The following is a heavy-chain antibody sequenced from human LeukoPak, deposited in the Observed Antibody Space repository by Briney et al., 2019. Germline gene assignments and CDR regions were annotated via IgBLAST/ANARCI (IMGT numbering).Heavy chain of an antibody. CDR2: INHSGST. Sequence: SETLSLTCAVYGGSFSGYYWSWIRQPPGKGLEWIGEINHSGSTNYNPSLKSRVTISVDTSKNQFSLKLSSVTAADTAVYYCARGAGLLNGYWGQGTLVTVSS. J-gene: IGHJ4*02. V-gene: IGHV4-34*01. CDR1: GGSFSGYY. CDR3: ARGAGLLNGY. D-gene: IGHD3-10*01.